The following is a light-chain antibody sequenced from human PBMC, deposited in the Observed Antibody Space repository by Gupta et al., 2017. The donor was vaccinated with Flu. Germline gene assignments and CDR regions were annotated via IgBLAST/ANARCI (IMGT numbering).Light chain of an antibody. J-gene: IGKJ1*01. Sequence: VLTQSPSTLSLSPGERATLSCRASQRVSSRYLAWYQQRPGQAPRLIIYGASRRATGLPHRFGGSGSGTDFTVTISSLEPEDFAVYYCQQYDSPPWTFGQGTKVEF. CDR3: QQYDSPPWT. V-gene: IGKV3-20*01. CDR2: GAS. CDR1: QRVSSRY.